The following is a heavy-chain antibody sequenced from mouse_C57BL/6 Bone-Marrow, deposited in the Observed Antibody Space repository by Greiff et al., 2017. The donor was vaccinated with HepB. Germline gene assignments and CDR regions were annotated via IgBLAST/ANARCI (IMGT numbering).Heavy chain of an antibody. J-gene: IGHJ3*01. D-gene: IGHD2-10*02. CDR2: ISSKSSNYAT. V-gene: IGHV10-3*01. CDR1: GFTFNTYA. Sequence: EVQGVESGGGLVQPKGSLKLSCAASGFTFNTYAMHWARRAPGKGLEWVARISSKSSNYATYNPDTVKDRFTISRDDSQSMLYMQMNNLKTEDTAMYYCALEGGTPFAYWGQGTLVTVSA. CDR3: ALEGGTPFAY.